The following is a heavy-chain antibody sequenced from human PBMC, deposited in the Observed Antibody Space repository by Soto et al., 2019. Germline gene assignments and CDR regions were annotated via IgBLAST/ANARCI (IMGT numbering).Heavy chain of an antibody. Sequence: SETLSLTCAVYGGSFSGYYWSWIRQPPGKGLEWIGEINHSGSTNYNPSLKSRVTISVDTSKNQFSLKLSSVTAADTAVYYCARGRLGLGYYYMDVWGKGTTVTVSS. CDR3: ARGRLGLGYYYMDV. CDR2: INHSGST. CDR1: GGSFSGYY. J-gene: IGHJ6*03. V-gene: IGHV4-34*01. D-gene: IGHD1-26*01.